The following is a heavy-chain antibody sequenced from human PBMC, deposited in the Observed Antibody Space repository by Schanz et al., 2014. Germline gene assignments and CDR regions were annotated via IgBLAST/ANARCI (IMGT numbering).Heavy chain of an antibody. V-gene: IGHV1-18*01. J-gene: IGHJ3*02. Sequence: QLQLVQSGAEVKKPGSSVKVSCKLSGGTFSSYTISWMRQAPGQGLQWMGWISPYTGNTNYAQTLQGRITLTTDTATSTAYMELRSLRSDDTTLYYCTRGGYSYALSAFDIWGQGTMVTVSS. CDR1: GGTFSSYT. D-gene: IGHD5-18*01. CDR3: TRGGYSYALSAFDI. CDR2: ISPYTGNT.